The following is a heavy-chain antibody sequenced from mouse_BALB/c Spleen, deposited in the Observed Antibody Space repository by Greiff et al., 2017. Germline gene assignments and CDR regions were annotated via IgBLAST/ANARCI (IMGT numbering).Heavy chain of an antibody. D-gene: IGHD2-4*01. CDR2: IYPCDGDT. CDR1: GYAFSSYW. V-gene: IGHV1-80*01. J-gene: IGHJ2*01. CDR3: ARGRCDYPNYLDY. Sequence: VQLQQPGAELVRPGSSVKISCKASGYAFSSYWMNWVKQRPGQGLEWIGQIYPCDGDTNYNRKFKGKATMTADKSSSTAYMQLSSLTSEDSAVYFCARGRCDYPNYLDYWGQGTTLTVSS.